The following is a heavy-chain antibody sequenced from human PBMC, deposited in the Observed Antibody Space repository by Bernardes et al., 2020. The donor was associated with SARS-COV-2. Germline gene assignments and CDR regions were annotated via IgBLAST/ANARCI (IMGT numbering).Heavy chain of an antibody. CDR3: ARGVGEFTNYYFDY. CDR1: GYTFTSYD. V-gene: IGHV1-8*02. CDR2: MNANSGNT. J-gene: IGHJ4*02. Sequence: ASVKVSCKASGYTFTSYDINWVRQATGQGLEWMGWMNANSGNTNFAEKFQGRVTMTWSTSISTAYMELSSLRSEDTAVYYCARGVGEFTNYYFDYWGQGTLVTVSS. D-gene: IGHD3-10*01.